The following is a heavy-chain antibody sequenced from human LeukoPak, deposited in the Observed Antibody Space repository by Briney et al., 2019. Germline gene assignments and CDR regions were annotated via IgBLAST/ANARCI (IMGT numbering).Heavy chain of an antibody. CDR1: GGSISSSNW. CDR3: ARVAVAGIGTSDY. V-gene: IGHV4-4*02. J-gene: IGHJ4*02. D-gene: IGHD6-19*01. Sequence: PSETLSLTCAVSGGSISSSNWWSWVRQPPGKGLEWIGEIYHSGSTNYNPSLKSRVTISVDKSKNQFSLKLSSVTAADTAVYYCARVAVAGIGTSDYWGQGTLVTVSS. CDR2: IYHSGST.